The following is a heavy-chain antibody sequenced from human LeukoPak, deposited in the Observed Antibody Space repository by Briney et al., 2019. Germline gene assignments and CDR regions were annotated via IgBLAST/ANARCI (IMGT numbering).Heavy chain of an antibody. CDR3: ARGLTYLWFGELEFDY. D-gene: IGHD3-10*01. V-gene: IGHV1-18*01. Sequence: ASVKVSCKASGYTLSTYGINWVRQAPGQGLEWMGWISGYNGNTNYAQKFRGRVTMTTDTSTSTAYMELRSLRSDDTAVYYCARGLTYLWFGELEFDYWGQGTLVTVSS. J-gene: IGHJ4*02. CDR2: ISGYNGNT. CDR1: GYTLSTYG.